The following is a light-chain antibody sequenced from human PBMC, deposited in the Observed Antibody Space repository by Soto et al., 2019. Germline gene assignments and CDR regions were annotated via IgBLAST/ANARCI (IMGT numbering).Light chain of an antibody. V-gene: IGKV1-6*02. J-gene: IGKJ4*01. CDR2: AAA. CDR1: QGIGND. Sequence: AIQMAQSPSSLSASVGDRVTITCRASQGIGNDVGWYQQKPGQAPKLLIYAAATLQSGVPSGFSGSRSGTDFILTISSLQPEDFATYYCLQDHNYPITFGGGTKVDIK. CDR3: LQDHNYPIT.